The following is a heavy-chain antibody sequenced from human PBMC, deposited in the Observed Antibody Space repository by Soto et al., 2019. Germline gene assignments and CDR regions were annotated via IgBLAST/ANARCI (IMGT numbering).Heavy chain of an antibody. CDR3: VHTVMVDTITGGHYFDY. CDR1: ACSLRTNGVR. J-gene: IGHJ4*02. CDR2: IYWNEDK. Sequence: GPTLENPPQTLPLTCTFYACSLRTNGVRVGWIRQPPGKPLEWLAVIYWNEDKRYSRSLKSRLSITKDTSKNQVVLTMTTMDPVDTATYYCVHTVMVDTITGGHYFDYWGQGILVTVSS. D-gene: IGHD2-8*01. V-gene: IGHV2-5*01.